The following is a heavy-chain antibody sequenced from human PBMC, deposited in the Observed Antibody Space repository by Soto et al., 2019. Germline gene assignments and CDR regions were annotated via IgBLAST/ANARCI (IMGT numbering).Heavy chain of an antibody. V-gene: IGHV3-23*01. CDR1: GINFRSFA. J-gene: IGHJ4*02. D-gene: IGHD2-2*01. Sequence: EVHLSESGGGVTQPGGSLRLSCAAPGINFRSFAMSWVRQAPGKGLQWVASISNNADATYYADSVKGRFHISRDNSKNTLYLQVNSLRAEDTAVYYCARATRYFGSFDYWGQGILVTVSS. CDR2: ISNNADAT. CDR3: ARATRYFGSFDY.